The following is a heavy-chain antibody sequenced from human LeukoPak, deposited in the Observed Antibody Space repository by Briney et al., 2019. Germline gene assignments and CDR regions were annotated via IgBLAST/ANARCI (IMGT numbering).Heavy chain of an antibody. V-gene: IGHV4-4*07. CDR3: ARVIAVAGRYYYYMDV. J-gene: IGHJ6*03. CDR2: IYTSGST. Sequence: SETLSLTCTVSGGSISSYYWSWIRQPAGKGLEWIGRIYTSGSTNYNPSLKSRVTMSVDTSKNQFSLKLSSVTAADTAVYYCARVIAVAGRYYYYMDVWGKGTTVTVSS. D-gene: IGHD6-19*01. CDR1: GGSISSYY.